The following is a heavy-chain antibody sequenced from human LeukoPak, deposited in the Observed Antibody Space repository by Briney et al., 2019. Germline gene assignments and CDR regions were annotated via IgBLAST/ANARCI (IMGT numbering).Heavy chain of an antibody. CDR1: GFTFSSYA. Sequence: GGSLRLSCAASGFTFSSYAMSWVRQAPGKGLEWVSVIYSGGSTYYADSVKGRFTISRDNSKDTLYLQMNSLRAEDTAVYYCARLVGGDYWGQGTLVTVSS. V-gene: IGHV3-66*04. CDR3: ARLVGGDY. D-gene: IGHD1-26*01. J-gene: IGHJ4*02. CDR2: IYSGGST.